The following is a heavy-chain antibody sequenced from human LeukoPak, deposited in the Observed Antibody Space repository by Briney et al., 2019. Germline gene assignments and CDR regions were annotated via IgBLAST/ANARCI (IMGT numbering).Heavy chain of an antibody. CDR1: GFSFSDSW. CDR2: IEQYGSEK. V-gene: IGHV3-7*05. Sequence: GRSLRLSCAASGFSFSDSWMTWVRQAPGKGLEWVANIEQYGSEKNYVDSVEGRFTISRDNAKNSLYLQMNILRAEDTAVYYCARGHGWFDPWGQGTLVTVSS. CDR3: ARGHGWFDP. J-gene: IGHJ5*02.